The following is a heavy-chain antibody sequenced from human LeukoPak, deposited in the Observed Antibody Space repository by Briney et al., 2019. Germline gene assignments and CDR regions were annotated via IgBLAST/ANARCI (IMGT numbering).Heavy chain of an antibody. Sequence: GGSLRLSCAASGFRFSSYWMHWVRQAPAEGLVWVSRINSEGSVTTFADSVKGRFTTSSDNAMDTVYLQMDSLTVEDTAVSFCARSSHYTTPFDSGGQGMLVTVTS. CDR3: ARSSHYTTPFDS. J-gene: IGHJ5*01. V-gene: IGHV3-74*01. CDR1: GFRFSSYW. CDR2: INSEGSVT. D-gene: IGHD2-2*02.